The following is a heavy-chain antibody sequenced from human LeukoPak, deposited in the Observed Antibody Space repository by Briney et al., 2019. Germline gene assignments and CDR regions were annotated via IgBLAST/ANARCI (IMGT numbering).Heavy chain of an antibody. CDR1: GFSFNSYA. Sequence: GGSLRLSCAASGFSFNSYAMNWVRQAPGKGLEWVSIIVASSGSTFYADSVKGRFTVSRDNSKNTLYLQMNSLRVGDTAVYYCAKGGYDYVEVAYFDFWGQGTLVTVSS. J-gene: IGHJ4*02. V-gene: IGHV3-23*01. CDR3: AKGGYDYVEVAYFDF. D-gene: IGHD5-12*01. CDR2: IVASSGST.